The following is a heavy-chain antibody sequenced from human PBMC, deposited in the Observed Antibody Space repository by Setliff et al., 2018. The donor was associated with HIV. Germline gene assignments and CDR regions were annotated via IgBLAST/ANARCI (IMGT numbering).Heavy chain of an antibody. CDR3: ARDRTLRGGEFGP. Sequence: PSETLSLTCSVSGGSVTSGGYYWTWIRQHPEKGLEWIGRIHYSGSSYYNPPLQSRLSISIDTSKNQFSLRLSSVTAADTAVYYCARDRTLRGGEFGPWGQGTLVTVSS. CDR1: GGSVTSGGYY. CDR2: IHYSGSS. J-gene: IGHJ5*02. D-gene: IGHD3-16*01. V-gene: IGHV4-31*03.